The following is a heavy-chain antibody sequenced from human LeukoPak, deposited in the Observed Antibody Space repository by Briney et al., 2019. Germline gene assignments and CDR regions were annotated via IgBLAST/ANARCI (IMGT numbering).Heavy chain of an antibody. CDR1: GFTFSSYA. D-gene: IGHD3-9*01. Sequence: GGSLRLTCAASGFTFSSYAMSWVRQAPGKGLEWVSAISGSGGSTYYADSVKGRFTISRDNSKNTLYLQMNSLRAEDTAVYYCAKGRYFDWSFDYWGQGTLVTVSS. J-gene: IGHJ4*02. CDR2: ISGSGGST. CDR3: AKGRYFDWSFDY. V-gene: IGHV3-23*01.